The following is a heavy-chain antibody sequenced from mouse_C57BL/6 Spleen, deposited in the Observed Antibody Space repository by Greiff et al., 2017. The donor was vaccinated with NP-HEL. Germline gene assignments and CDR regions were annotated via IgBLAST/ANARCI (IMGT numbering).Heavy chain of an antibody. CDR3: AREYYGKEGLDAMDY. Sequence: QVTLKESGPGILQSSQTLSLTCSFSGFSLSTSGMGVSWIRQPSGKGLEWLAHIYWDDDKRYNPSLKSRLTISKDTSRNQVFLKITSVDTADTATYYCAREYYGKEGLDAMDYWGQGTSVTVSS. CDR2: IYWDDDK. D-gene: IGHD2-1*01. V-gene: IGHV8-12*01. CDR1: GFSLSTSGMG. J-gene: IGHJ4*01.